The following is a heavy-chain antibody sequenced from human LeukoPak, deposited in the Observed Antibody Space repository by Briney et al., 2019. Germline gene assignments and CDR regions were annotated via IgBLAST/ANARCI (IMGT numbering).Heavy chain of an antibody. CDR2: ISGGGGSI. Sequence: GGSLRLSCAASGFTFSSYAMSWVRQAPGKGLEWVSVISGGGGSIYYADSVKGRFTISRDNSKNTLYLQMNSLRAEDTAVYYCATENWGGFDYWGQGTLVTVSS. CDR1: GFTFSSYA. J-gene: IGHJ4*02. D-gene: IGHD7-27*01. V-gene: IGHV3-23*01. CDR3: ATENWGGFDY.